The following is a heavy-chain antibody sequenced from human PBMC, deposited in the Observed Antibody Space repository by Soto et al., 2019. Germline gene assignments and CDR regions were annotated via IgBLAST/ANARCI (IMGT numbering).Heavy chain of an antibody. CDR2: FSTSGGST. V-gene: IGHV3-23*01. CDR3: AKEGYDFWSGYYRNFDY. CDR1: GFTFSSYA. D-gene: IGHD3-3*01. J-gene: IGHJ4*02. Sequence: GGSLRLSCAASGFTFSSYAMSWVRQAPGKGLEWVSGFSTSGGSTYYADSVKGRFTISRDNSKNTLYLQMNSLRAEDTAVYYCAKEGYDFWSGYYRNFDYWGQGTLVTVSS.